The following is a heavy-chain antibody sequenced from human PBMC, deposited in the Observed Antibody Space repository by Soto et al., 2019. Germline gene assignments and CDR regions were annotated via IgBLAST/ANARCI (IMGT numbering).Heavy chain of an antibody. J-gene: IGHJ3*02. CDR1: GGSISSYY. Sequence: ASETLSLTCTVSGGSISSYYWSWIRQPPGKGLEWIGYIYYSGSTNYNPSLKSRVTISVDTSKNQFSLKLSSVTAADTAVYYCARLVTTVRRKGAFDIWGQGTMVTVSS. V-gene: IGHV4-59*08. D-gene: IGHD4-17*01. CDR3: ARLVTTVRRKGAFDI. CDR2: IYYSGST.